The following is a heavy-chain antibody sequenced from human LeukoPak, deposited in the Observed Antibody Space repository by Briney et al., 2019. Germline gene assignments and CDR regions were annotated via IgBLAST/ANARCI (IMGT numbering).Heavy chain of an antibody. J-gene: IGHJ4*02. Sequence: PRGSLSPASLAAGFTSSSYSMSWVRPAHGKGLEWVSAISGRGGNTYYADSVKGRFNISRDNSKNTLYLQMNSLRAEDTGVYYCAKAATLTGYQNWGQGTLVTVSS. D-gene: IGHD3-9*01. V-gene: IGHV3-23*01. CDR3: AKAATLTGYQN. CDR2: ISGRGGNT. CDR1: GFTSSSYS.